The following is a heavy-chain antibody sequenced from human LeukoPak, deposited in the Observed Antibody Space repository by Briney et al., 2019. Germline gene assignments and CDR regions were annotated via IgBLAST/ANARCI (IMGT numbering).Heavy chain of an antibody. J-gene: IGHJ4*02. Sequence: ASVKVSCKASGYTFTGYYMHWVRQAPGQGLEWMGRINPNSGGTNYAQKFQGRVTMTKDTSISTAYMELSRLRSDDTAVYYCARDQAMAGGGDYWGQGTLVTVSS. D-gene: IGHD5-18*01. CDR2: INPNSGGT. CDR1: GYTFTGYY. CDR3: ARDQAMAGGGDY. V-gene: IGHV1-2*06.